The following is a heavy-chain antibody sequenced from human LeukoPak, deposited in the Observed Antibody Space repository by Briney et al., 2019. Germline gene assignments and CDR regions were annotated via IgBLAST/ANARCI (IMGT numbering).Heavy chain of an antibody. CDR3: ARIGAGSSRDY. CDR2: IVGSSST. D-gene: IGHD6-13*01. Sequence: GGSLRLACAASGFTFSTYAMSWVRQAPGKGLEWVSSIVGSSSTYYADSLKGRFTISRDNAKNSLYLQMNSLRAEDTAVYYCARIGAGSSRDYWGQGTLVTVSS. V-gene: IGHV3-21*01. CDR1: GFTFSTYA. J-gene: IGHJ4*02.